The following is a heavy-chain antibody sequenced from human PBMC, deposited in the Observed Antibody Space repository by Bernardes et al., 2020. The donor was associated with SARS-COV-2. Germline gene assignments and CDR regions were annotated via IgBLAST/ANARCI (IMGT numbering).Heavy chain of an antibody. V-gene: IGHV3-48*01. J-gene: IGHJ5*02. CDR2: IDTTSTII. Sequence: GGSLRLSCAASGFPFSASNMHWVRQAPGKGPEWISYIDTTSTIIYYPDSVKGRFTISRENAMNSLFLQMNNLRAGDTAVYYCARGALTGSWFGFDPWGQGTLVTVSS. D-gene: IGHD6-13*01. CDR3: ARGALTGSWFGFDP. CDR1: GFPFSASN.